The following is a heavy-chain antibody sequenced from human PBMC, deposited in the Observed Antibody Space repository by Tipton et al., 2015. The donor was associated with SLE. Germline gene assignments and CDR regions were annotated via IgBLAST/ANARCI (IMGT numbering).Heavy chain of an antibody. CDR1: GGAISGYY. Sequence: TLPLTCTVSGGAISGYYWSWIRQPPGKGLEWIVYIHSSGSTNYNPSLKSRVTISADTSKNQFSLKLRSVTAADTALYYCARAKGSGTYSSGQFDSWGQGTLVTVSS. D-gene: IGHD3-10*01. V-gene: IGHV4-59*01. CDR2: IHSSGST. CDR3: ARAKGSGTYSSGQFDS. J-gene: IGHJ4*02.